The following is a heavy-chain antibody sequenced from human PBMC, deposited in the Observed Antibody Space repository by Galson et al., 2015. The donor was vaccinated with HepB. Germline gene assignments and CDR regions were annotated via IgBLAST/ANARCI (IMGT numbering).Heavy chain of an antibody. Sequence: SLRLSCAASGFTFSSYEMNWVRQAPGKGLEWVSYISSSGSTIYYADSVKGRFTISRDNAKNSLYLQMNSLRAEDTAVYYCATYGGPYSGFGSLDYWGQGTLVTVSS. J-gene: IGHJ4*02. CDR2: ISSSGSTI. CDR3: ATYGGPYSGFGSLDY. V-gene: IGHV3-48*03. CDR1: GFTFSSYE. D-gene: IGHD5-12*01.